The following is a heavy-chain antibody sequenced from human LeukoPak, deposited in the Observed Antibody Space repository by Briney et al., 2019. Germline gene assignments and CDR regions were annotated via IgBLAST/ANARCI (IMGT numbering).Heavy chain of an antibody. J-gene: IGHJ4*02. D-gene: IGHD3-3*01. V-gene: IGHV4-59*01. Sequence: KPSETLSLTCTVSGGSISSYYWSWIRQPPGKGLEWIGYIYYSGSTNYNPSPKSRVTISVDTSKNQFSLKLSSVTAADTAVYYCARGLEWLLYFDYWGQGTLVTVSS. CDR1: GGSISSYY. CDR2: IYYSGST. CDR3: ARGLEWLLYFDY.